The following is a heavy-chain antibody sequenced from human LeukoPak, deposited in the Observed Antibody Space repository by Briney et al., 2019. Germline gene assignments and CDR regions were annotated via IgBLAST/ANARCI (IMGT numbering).Heavy chain of an antibody. CDR2: ISSSSSYI. CDR3: ARLEGDEDDY. CDR1: GFTFSSYS. J-gene: IGHJ4*02. V-gene: IGHV3-21*01. D-gene: IGHD1-1*01. Sequence: GGSLRLSCAASGFTFSSYSMNWVRQAPGKGLEWVSSISSSSSYIYYADSVKGRFTISRDNAKHSLYLQMNSLRAEDTAVYYCARLEGDEDDYWGQGTLVTVSS.